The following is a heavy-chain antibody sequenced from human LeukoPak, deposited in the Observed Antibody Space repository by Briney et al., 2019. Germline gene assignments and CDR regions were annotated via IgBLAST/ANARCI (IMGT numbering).Heavy chain of an antibody. J-gene: IGHJ4*02. V-gene: IGHV3-49*04. CDR2: IRSRAYGGTP. CDR1: GFTFGDYA. CDR3: AEDYLGYCSGGSCAPFDY. Sequence: PGGSLRLSCTASGFTFGDYALNWVRQAPGKGLEWVGFIRSRAYGGTPEYAASVKGRLIISRDDSRSFAYLQMNNLKTEDTAVYYCAEDYLGYCSGGSCAPFDYWGQGTLVTVSS. D-gene: IGHD2-15*01.